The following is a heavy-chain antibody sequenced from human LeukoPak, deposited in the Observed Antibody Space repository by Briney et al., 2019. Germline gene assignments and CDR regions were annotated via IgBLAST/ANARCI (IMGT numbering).Heavy chain of an antibody. CDR1: GFTFSSYS. Sequence: GGSLRLSCAASGFTFSSYSINWVRQAPGKGLEWVSSISSSSSYIYYADSVKGRFTISSDNAKNSLYLQMNSLRAEDTAVYYCARSAAAGYYYYYMDVWGKGTTVTVSS. V-gene: IGHV3-21*01. CDR2: ISSSSSYI. D-gene: IGHD6-13*01. CDR3: ARSAAAGYYYYYMDV. J-gene: IGHJ6*03.